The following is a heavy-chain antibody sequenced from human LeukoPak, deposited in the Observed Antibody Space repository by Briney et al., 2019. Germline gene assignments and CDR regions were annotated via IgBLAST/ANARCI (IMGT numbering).Heavy chain of an antibody. CDR1: GVSISSSNSY. Sequence: SETLSLTCTVSGVSISSSNSYWGWIRQPPGKGLEWIGSIYYSGNTYYNASLKSQVSISIDMSKNRFSLKLTSVTAADTAVYYCARQTGSGLFILPGGQGTLVTVSS. D-gene: IGHD3/OR15-3a*01. CDR2: IYYSGNT. CDR3: ARQTGSGLFILP. V-gene: IGHV4-39*01. J-gene: IGHJ4*02.